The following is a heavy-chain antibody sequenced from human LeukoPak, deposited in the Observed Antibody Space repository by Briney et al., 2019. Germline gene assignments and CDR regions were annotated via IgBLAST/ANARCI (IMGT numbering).Heavy chain of an antibody. CDR1: GFTFSSHG. Sequence: GRSLRLSCAASGFTFSSHGMHGVRQAPGKGLEWVAVIWYDGSNKYYADSVKGRFTISRDNSKNTLYLQMNSLRAEDTAVYYCAKPSIRGVIIYVFDYWGQGTLVTVSS. J-gene: IGHJ4*02. CDR2: IWYDGSNK. D-gene: IGHD3-10*01. V-gene: IGHV3-33*06. CDR3: AKPSIRGVIIYVFDY.